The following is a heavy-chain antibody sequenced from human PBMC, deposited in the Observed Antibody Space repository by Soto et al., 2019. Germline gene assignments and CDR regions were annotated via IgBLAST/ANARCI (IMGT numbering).Heavy chain of an antibody. D-gene: IGHD4-4*01. J-gene: IGHJ6*02. CDR1: GFTFTSSA. CDR3: AAFPAYSNYVYYYYYGMDV. CDR2: IVVGSGNT. Sequence: AASVKVSCKASGFTFTSSAVQWVRQARGQRLEWIGWIVVGSGNTNYAQKFQERVTITRGMSTSTAYMELSSLRSEDTAVYYCAAFPAYSNYVYYYYYGMDVWGHGTTVTVYS. V-gene: IGHV1-58*01.